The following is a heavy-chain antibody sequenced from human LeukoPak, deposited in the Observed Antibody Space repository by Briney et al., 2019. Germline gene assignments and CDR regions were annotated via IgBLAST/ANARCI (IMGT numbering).Heavy chain of an antibody. CDR2: IIPIFGTA. D-gene: IGHD4-11*01. CDR1: GGTFSSYA. J-gene: IGHJ4*02. V-gene: IGHV1-69*05. CDR3: ARDTGSDYNNLLFDY. Sequence: ASVNVSCKASGGTFSSYAISWVRQAPGQGLEWMGGIIPIFGTANYAQKFQGRATMTRDTSTSTIYMELSSLRSEDTAVYYCARDTGSDYNNLLFDYWGQGTLVTVSS.